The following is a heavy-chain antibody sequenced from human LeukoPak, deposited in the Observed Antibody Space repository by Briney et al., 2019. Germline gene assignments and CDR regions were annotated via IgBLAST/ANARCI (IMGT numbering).Heavy chain of an antibody. Sequence: GGSLSLSCAASGFTFSSYAMHWVRQAPGKGLEWVAVISYDGSNKYYADSVKGRFTISGDNSKNTLYLQMNSLRAEDTAVYYCARDAVDYWGQGTLVTVSS. J-gene: IGHJ4*02. CDR3: ARDAVDY. V-gene: IGHV3-30-3*01. CDR2: ISYDGSNK. CDR1: GFTFSSYA.